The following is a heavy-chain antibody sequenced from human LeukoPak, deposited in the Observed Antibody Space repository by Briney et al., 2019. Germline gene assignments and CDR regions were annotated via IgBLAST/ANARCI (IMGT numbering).Heavy chain of an antibody. CDR2: INTNTGNP. V-gene: IGHV7-4-1*02. CDR1: GYTFTSYS. Sequence: GASVKVSCKASGYTFTSYSMNWVRQAPGQGLEWMGWINTNTGNPTYAQRFTGRVVFSLDTSVSTAYLQNSSLKTEDTAVYYCARAGATIFGVVIRDAFDIWGQGTMVTVSS. D-gene: IGHD3-3*01. J-gene: IGHJ3*02. CDR3: ARAGATIFGVVIRDAFDI.